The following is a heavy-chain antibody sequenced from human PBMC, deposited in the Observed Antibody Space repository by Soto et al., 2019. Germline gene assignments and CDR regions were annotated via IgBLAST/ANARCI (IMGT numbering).Heavy chain of an antibody. Sequence: EVRLLESGGDLVEPGGSLRLSCAASGFTFRSYVMNWVRQAPGKGLEWVSAISGGGGKTYYADSVKGRFTISSDNSKNTLSLQMNSLRSEDTAVYYCAKVPSTPNFGDVWGKWNTVTVSS. CDR2: ISGGGGKT. J-gene: IGHJ6*04. D-gene: IGHD1-7*01. CDR3: AKVPSTPNFGDV. V-gene: IGHV3-23*01. CDR1: GFTFRSYV.